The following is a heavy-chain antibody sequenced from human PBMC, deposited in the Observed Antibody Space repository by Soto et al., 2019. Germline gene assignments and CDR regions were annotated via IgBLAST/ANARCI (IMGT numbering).Heavy chain of an antibody. CDR2: ISAYNGDT. Sequence: ASVKVSCKASVGTFTSYGISWVRQAPGQGLEWMGWISAYNGDTNYAQKLQGRVTMTTDTSTSTAYMELRSLRSDDTAVYYCARDPGMVVAATNYYYGMDVWGQGTTVTVSS. CDR1: VGTFTSYG. V-gene: IGHV1-18*01. J-gene: IGHJ6*02. D-gene: IGHD2-15*01. CDR3: ARDPGMVVAATNYYYGMDV.